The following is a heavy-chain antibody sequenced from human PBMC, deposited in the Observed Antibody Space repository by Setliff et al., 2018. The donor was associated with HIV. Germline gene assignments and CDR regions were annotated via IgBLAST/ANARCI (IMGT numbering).Heavy chain of an antibody. CDR2: ISWNSGSL. V-gene: IGHV3-9*03. CDR1: GFALSTYD. CDR3: VKDIGAYYYDNSGYNAFHI. J-gene: IGHJ3*02. D-gene: IGHD3-22*01. Sequence: PGGSLRLSCAASGFALSTYDMHWVRQSPGKGLEWVSGISWNSGSLGYADSVKGRFTISRDNAKKSLYLQMNSLRAEDMVLYYCVKDIGAYYYDNSGYNAFHIWGQGTKVTVSS.